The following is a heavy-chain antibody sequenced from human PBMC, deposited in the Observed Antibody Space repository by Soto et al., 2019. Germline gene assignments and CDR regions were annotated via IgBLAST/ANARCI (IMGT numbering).Heavy chain of an antibody. V-gene: IGHV3-30-3*01. CDR1: GFTFSSYA. D-gene: IGHD3-22*01. J-gene: IGHJ3*02. Sequence: GGSLRLSCAASGFTFSSYAMHWVRQAPGKGLEWVAVISYDGSNKYYADSVKGRFTISRDNSKNTLYLQMNSLRAEDTAVYYCAKRGSGYYYGSDAFDIWGQGTMVTVSS. CDR3: AKRGSGYYYGSDAFDI. CDR2: ISYDGSNK.